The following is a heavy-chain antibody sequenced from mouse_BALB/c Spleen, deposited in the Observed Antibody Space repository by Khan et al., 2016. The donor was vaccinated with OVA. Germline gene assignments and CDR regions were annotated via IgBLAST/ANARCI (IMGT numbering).Heavy chain of an antibody. J-gene: IGHJ2*01. CDR1: GFNIKDTY. V-gene: IGHV14-3*02. Sequence: VQLQESGAELVKSGATVKLSCTASGFNIKDTYMHWLKQWPEQGLEWMGWIDHPNGNTKYDPKFQGKATITADTSYNTAFLQLSRPTADDTAVDYCARVAAKWGQGTTLTVSS. CDR3: ARVAAK. CDR2: IDHPNGNT.